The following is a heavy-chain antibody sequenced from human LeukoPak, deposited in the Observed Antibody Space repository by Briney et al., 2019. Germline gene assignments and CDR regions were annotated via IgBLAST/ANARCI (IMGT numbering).Heavy chain of an antibody. V-gene: IGHV1-69*05. CDR2: IIPIFGTA. J-gene: IGHJ4*02. D-gene: IGHD3-16*02. CDR3: ASGGLGELSLPDY. CDR1: GGTFSSYA. Sequence: ASVKVSCKASGGTFSSYAISLVRQAPGQGLEWMGRIIPIFGTANYAQKFQGRVTITTDESTSTAYMELSSLRSEDTAVYYCASGGLGELSLPDYWGQGTLVTVSS.